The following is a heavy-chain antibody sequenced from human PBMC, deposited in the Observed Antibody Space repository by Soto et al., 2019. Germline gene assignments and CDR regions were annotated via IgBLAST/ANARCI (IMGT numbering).Heavy chain of an antibody. CDR2: ISYGGSER. Sequence: GGSLRLSCAASGFTFSTYGMHWGRQPPGKGRCWVAYISYGGSERNFADSVKGRFTISRDNSKNTVSLQMNSLRPEDTAVYFCSKSGPASGTLFYYRGQGTSVTVSS. J-gene: IGHJ4*02. V-gene: IGHV3-30*18. CDR3: SKSGPASGTLFYY. D-gene: IGHD6-13*01. CDR1: GFTFSTYG.